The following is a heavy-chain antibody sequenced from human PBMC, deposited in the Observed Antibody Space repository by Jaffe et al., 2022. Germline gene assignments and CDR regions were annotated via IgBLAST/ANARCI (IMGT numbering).Heavy chain of an antibody. J-gene: IGHJ6*03. CDR3: ARDYGDTNYYYYMDV. CDR1: GFTFSSYW. Sequence: EVQLVESGGGLVQPGGSLRLSCAASGFTFSSYWMSWVRQAPGKGLEWVANIKQDGSEKYYVDSVKGRFTISRDNAKNSLYLQMNSLRAEDTAVYYCARDYGDTNYYYYMDVWGKGTTVTVSS. D-gene: IGHD4-17*01. V-gene: IGHV3-7*01. CDR2: IKQDGSEK.